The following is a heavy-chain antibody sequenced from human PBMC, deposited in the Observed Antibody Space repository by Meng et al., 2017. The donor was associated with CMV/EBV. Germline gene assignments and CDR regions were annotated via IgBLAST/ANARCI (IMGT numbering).Heavy chain of an antibody. CDR2: IYYTGST. CDR1: GGSISSSSYY. V-gene: IGHV4-39*01. CDR3: ARTGPTRFCSTTSCSFFDY. J-gene: IGHJ4*02. Sequence: GSLRLSCTVSGGSISSSSYYWGRIRQPPGKGLEWIGSIYYTGSTYYNPSLKSRVTISVDTSKNQFSLKVSSVTAADTAVYYCARTGPTRFCSTTSCSFFDYWGQGTLVTVSS. D-gene: IGHD2-2*01.